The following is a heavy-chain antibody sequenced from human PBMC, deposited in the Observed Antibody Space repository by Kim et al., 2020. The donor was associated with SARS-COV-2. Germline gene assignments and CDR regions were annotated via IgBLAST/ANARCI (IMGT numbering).Heavy chain of an antibody. CDR3: ARPYYYDSSGYFY. CDR2: ISNSRSTI. V-gene: IGHV3-48*04. J-gene: IGHJ4*02. CDR1: GFTFSSYS. D-gene: IGHD3-22*01. Sequence: GGSLRLSCAASGFTFSSYSMNWVRQAPGKGLEWVSYISNSRSTIYYADSVKGRFTISRDNAKNSLYLQMNSLRAEDTAVYYCARPYYYDSSGYFYWGQGTLVTVSS.